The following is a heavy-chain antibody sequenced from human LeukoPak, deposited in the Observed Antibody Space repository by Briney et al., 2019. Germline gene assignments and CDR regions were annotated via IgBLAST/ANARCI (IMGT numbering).Heavy chain of an antibody. V-gene: IGHV7-4-1*02. Sequence: ASVKVSCKASGYIFSIYAMIWVRQAPGQGLEFIGWINTNTGNLTYAQGFTGRFVFSLDTSVSTAYQQISSLKAEDTAVYYCARDYTVALGTTTYFQHWGQGTLVTVSS. CDR2: INTNTGNL. D-gene: IGHD1-7*01. J-gene: IGHJ1*01. CDR1: GYIFSIYA. CDR3: ARDYTVALGTTTYFQH.